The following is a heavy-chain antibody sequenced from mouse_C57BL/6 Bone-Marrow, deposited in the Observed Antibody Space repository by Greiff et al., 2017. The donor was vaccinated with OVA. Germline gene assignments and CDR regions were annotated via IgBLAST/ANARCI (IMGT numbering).Heavy chain of an antibody. CDR2: ISYDGSN. J-gene: IGHJ1*03. V-gene: IGHV3-6*01. Sequence: EVKLQESGPGLVKPSQSLSLTCSVTGYSITSGYYWNWIRQFPGNKLEWMGYISYDGSNNYNPSLKNRISITRDTSKNQFFLKLNSVTTEDTATYYCAREDDGYPLYWYFDVWGTGTTVTVSS. CDR1: GYSITSGYY. D-gene: IGHD2-3*01. CDR3: AREDDGYPLYWYFDV.